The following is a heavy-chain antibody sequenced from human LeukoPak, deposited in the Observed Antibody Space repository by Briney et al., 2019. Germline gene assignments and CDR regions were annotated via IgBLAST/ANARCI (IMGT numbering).Heavy chain of an antibody. J-gene: IGHJ4*02. CDR2: IIPILGIA. CDR1: GGTFSSYA. D-gene: IGHD5-18*01. Sequence: SVKVSCKASGGTFSSYAISWVRQAPGQGLEWMGRIIPILGIANYAQKFQGRVTITADKSTSTAYMELSSLRSEDTAVYYCARDPSYSYGIFDYRGQGTLVTVSS. V-gene: IGHV1-69*04. CDR3: ARDPSYSYGIFDY.